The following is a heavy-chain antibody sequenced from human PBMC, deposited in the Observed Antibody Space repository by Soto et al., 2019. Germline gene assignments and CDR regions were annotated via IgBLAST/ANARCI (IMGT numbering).Heavy chain of an antibody. V-gene: IGHV4-59*01. CDR2: INYSGST. CDR1: GGPISSYS. J-gene: IGHJ5*02. D-gene: IGHD6-19*01. CDR3: TRQYSTGWSLIWFDP. Sequence: SETLSLTCTVFGGPISSYSWSWIRQSPGKGLEWIGYINYSGSTSYNPSLKSRVTISIDTSKNQFSLKLTSVTAADTAVYYCTRQYSTGWSLIWFDPWGQGTLVTVSS.